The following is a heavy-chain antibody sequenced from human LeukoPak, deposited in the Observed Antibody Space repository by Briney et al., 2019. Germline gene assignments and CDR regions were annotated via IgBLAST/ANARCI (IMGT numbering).Heavy chain of an antibody. CDR3: ARVEGIWSGPPFGY. Sequence: ASVKVSCKASGYTFTSYGISGVRQAPGQGLEWMGWISAYNGNTNYAQKLQGRVTMTTDTSTSTAYMELRSLRSDDTAVYYCARVEGIWSGPPFGYWGQETLVTVSS. CDR2: ISAYNGNT. D-gene: IGHD3-3*01. J-gene: IGHJ4*02. CDR1: GYTFTSYG. V-gene: IGHV1-18*01.